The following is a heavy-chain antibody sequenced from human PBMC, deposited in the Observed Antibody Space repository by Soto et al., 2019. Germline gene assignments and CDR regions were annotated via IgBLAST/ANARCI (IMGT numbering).Heavy chain of an antibody. CDR1: GGSISSYY. CDR3: ARDLPLYGDYFPAKYFDL. D-gene: IGHD4-17*01. Sequence: QVQLQESGPGLVKPSETLSLTRTVSGGSISSYYWSWIRQPPGKGLEWIGYIYYSGSTNYNPSLKIRVTISVDTSKNQFSLKLSSVTAADTAVYYCARDLPLYGDYFPAKYFDLWGRGTLVTVSS. J-gene: IGHJ2*01. V-gene: IGHV4-59*01. CDR2: IYYSGST.